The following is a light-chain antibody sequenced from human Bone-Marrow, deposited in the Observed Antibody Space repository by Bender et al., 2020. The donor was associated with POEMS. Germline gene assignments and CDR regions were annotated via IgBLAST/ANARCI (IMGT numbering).Light chain of an antibody. CDR3: QSADSSGSL. J-gene: IGLJ2*01. CDR2: KDI. V-gene: IGLV3-25*03. Sequence: SYELTQAPSVSVSPGQTARITCSRDALPDQYIHWYQQKPGQAPILVIYKDIERPSGIPERFSGSSSGTIVTLTISGVQAEDEADYYCQSADSSGSLFGGGTKLTIL. CDR1: ALPDQY.